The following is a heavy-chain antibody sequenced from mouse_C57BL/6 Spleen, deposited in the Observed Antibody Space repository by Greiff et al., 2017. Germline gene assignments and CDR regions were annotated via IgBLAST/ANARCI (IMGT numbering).Heavy chain of an antibody. CDR1: GYTFTSYW. V-gene: IGHV1-52*01. CDR2: IDPSDSET. D-gene: IGHD1-1*01. J-gene: IGHJ4*01. CDR3: ARGTTVVAAYAMDY. Sequence: VQLQQPGAELVRPGSSVKLSCKASGYTFTSYWMHWVKQRPIQGLEWIGNIDPSDSETHYNQKFKDKATLTVDKSSSTAYMQLSSLTSEDSAVYYCARGTTVVAAYAMDYWGQGTSVTVSS.